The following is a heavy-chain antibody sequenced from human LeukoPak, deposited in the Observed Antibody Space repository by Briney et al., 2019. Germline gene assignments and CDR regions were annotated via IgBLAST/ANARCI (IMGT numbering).Heavy chain of an antibody. Sequence: SETLSLTCAVYGGSFSGYYWSWIRQPPGEGLEWIGEINHSGSTNYNPSLKSRVTISVDTSKNQFSLKLSSVTAADTAVYYCARVWQWLDNYFDYWGQGTLVTVSS. V-gene: IGHV4-34*01. CDR1: GGSFSGYY. J-gene: IGHJ4*02. D-gene: IGHD6-19*01. CDR2: INHSGST. CDR3: ARVWQWLDNYFDY.